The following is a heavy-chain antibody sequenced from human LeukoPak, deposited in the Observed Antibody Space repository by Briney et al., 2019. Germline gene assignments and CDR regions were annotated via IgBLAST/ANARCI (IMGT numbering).Heavy chain of an antibody. D-gene: IGHD4-11*01. CDR3: AKNRGNYYYFDY. CDR1: GFTFSSYA. V-gene: IGHV3-23*01. CDR2: ISGSGDNT. J-gene: IGHJ4*02. Sequence: GGSLRLSCAASGFTFSSYAMSWVRQAPGKGLEWVSAISGSGDNTYYADSVKDRFTISRDKSKNTLYLQMNSMGAEDTAVYYCAKNRGNYYYFDYWGQGTLVTVSS.